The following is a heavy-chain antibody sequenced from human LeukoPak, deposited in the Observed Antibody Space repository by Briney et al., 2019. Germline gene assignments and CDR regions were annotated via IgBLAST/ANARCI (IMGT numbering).Heavy chain of an antibody. D-gene: IGHD3-3*01. CDR2: IYSGGST. Sequence: GGSLRLSCAASGVTVSSNYMSWVREAPGEGLEWGSVIYSGGSTYYADSVKGRFTISRDNSKNTLYLQMNSLRAEDTAVYYCAKITIFGGTSDYWGQGTLVTVSS. V-gene: IGHV3-53*01. CDR1: GVTVSSNY. J-gene: IGHJ4*02. CDR3: AKITIFGGTSDY.